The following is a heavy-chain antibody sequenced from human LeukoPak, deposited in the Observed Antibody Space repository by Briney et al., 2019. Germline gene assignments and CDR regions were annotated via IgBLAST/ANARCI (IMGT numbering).Heavy chain of an antibody. D-gene: IGHD2-2*01. Sequence: SETLSLTCTVSGGSISRSGYHWSWIRQPPGKRPEWLGSIYYSGTNYYSPSLESRVTFSVGTSKNQFSLKGSSVGAVDTAVYYCAKTGDYTTGGYAYWGHGSLVTVSS. CDR2: IYYSGTN. J-gene: IGHJ4*01. V-gene: IGHV4-39*01. CDR1: GGSISRSGYH. CDR3: AKTGDYTTGGYAY.